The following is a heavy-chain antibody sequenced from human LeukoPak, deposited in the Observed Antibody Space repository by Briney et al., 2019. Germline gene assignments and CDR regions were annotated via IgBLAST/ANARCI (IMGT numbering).Heavy chain of an antibody. CDR3: ARTFLGYYYGSGSYYKTFSHNWFDP. V-gene: IGHV4-38-2*02. D-gene: IGHD3-10*01. Sequence: PSETLSLTCTVSGGSISSGYYWGWIRQPPGKGLEWIGSIYHSGSTYYNPSLKSRVTISVDTSKNQFSLKLSSVTAADTAVYYCARTFLGYYYGSGSYYKTFSHNWFDPWGQGTLVTVSS. J-gene: IGHJ5*02. CDR2: IYHSGST. CDR1: GGSISSGYY.